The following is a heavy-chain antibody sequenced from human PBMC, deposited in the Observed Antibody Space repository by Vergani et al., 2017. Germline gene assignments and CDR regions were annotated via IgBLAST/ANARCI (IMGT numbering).Heavy chain of an antibody. D-gene: IGHD6-13*01. CDR1: GGSISSYY. CDR3: TRDQAGHSSSWYY. J-gene: IGHJ4*02. CDR2: IYTSGST. Sequence: QVQLQESGPGLVKPSETLSLTCTVSGGSISSYYWSWIRQPAGKGLEWIGRIYTSGSTNDNPSLMSRLTMSVDTPKNQFSLKLSSVTAADTAVYYCTRDQAGHSSSWYYWGQGTLVTVSS. V-gene: IGHV4-4*07.